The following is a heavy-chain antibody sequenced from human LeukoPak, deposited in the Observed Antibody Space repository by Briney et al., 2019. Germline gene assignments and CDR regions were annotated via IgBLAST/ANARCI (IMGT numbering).Heavy chain of an antibody. CDR3: ARAYGSGSYSDY. CDR2: MNPNSGNT. D-gene: IGHD3-10*01. Sequence: ASVKVSCKASGYTFTSYDINWVRQATGQGLEWMGWMNPNSGNTGYAQKFQGRVTMTRNTSISTAYMELSSLRSDDTAVYYCARAYGSGSYSDYWGQGTLVTVSS. CDR1: GYTFTSYD. J-gene: IGHJ4*02. V-gene: IGHV1-8*01.